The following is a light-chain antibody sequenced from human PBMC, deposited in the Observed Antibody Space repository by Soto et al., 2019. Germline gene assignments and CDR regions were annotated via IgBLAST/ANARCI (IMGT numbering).Light chain of an antibody. CDR2: AAS. J-gene: IGKJ3*01. CDR3: QQSYSTLLT. CDR1: QSISSY. V-gene: IGKV1-39*01. Sequence: DTQMTQSPSSLSASAGARVIITCRSSQSISSYLNWYQQKPGKAPKLLIYAASSLHSGVPSRFSGSGSGTDFTLTISSLQSEDVASYYCQQSYSTLLTFGPGTKVDIK.